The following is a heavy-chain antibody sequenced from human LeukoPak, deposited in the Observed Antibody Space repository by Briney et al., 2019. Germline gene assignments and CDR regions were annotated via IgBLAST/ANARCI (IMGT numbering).Heavy chain of an antibody. CDR3: AKAGPDSSSWPDFDY. Sequence: GGSLRLSCAASGFTFSSYAMSWVRQAPGKGLEWVSAISGSGGSTYHADSVKGRFTISRDNSKNTLYLQMNSLRAEDTAVYYCAKAGPDSSSWPDFDYWGQGTLVTVSS. D-gene: IGHD6-13*01. J-gene: IGHJ4*02. CDR2: ISGSGGST. V-gene: IGHV3-23*01. CDR1: GFTFSSYA.